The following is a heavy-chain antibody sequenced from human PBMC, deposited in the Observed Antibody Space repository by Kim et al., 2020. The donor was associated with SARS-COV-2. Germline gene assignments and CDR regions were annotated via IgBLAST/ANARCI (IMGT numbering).Heavy chain of an antibody. CDR2: INHSGST. V-gene: IGHV4-34*01. Sequence: SETLSLTCAVYGGSFSGYYWSWIRQPPGKGLEWIGEINHSGSTNYNPSLKSRVTISVDTSKNQFSLKLSSVTAADTAVYYCARATYSSHLNSWGQGTLVT. D-gene: IGHD6-13*01. CDR3: ARATYSSHLNS. J-gene: IGHJ5*02. CDR1: GGSFSGYY.